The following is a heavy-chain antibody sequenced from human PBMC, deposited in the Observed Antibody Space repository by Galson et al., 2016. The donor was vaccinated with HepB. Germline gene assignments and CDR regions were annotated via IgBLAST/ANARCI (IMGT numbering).Heavy chain of an antibody. CDR3: AREALVGATPFDS. J-gene: IGHJ4*02. CDR2: INPDSGGT. Sequence: SVKVSCKASGYTFTGYHMHWVRQAPGQGLEWMGWINPDSGGTNYAQKFQDWVTMTRDTSISTAYMELSRLRSDDTAVYYCAREALVGATPFDSWGQGTLVTFSS. CDR1: GYTFTGYH. V-gene: IGHV1-2*04. D-gene: IGHD1-26*01.